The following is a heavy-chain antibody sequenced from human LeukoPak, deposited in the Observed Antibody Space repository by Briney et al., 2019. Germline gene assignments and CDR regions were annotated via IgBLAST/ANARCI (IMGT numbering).Heavy chain of an antibody. CDR1: GGTFSSYA. Sequence: GASVKVSCKASGGTFSSYAISWVRQAPGQGLEWMGGIIPIFGTANYAQKFQGRVTITTDESTSTAYMEPSSLRSEDTAVYYCARGPRGYYDSSGYYGFDYWGQGTLVTVSS. CDR2: IIPIFGTA. V-gene: IGHV1-69*05. CDR3: ARGPRGYYDSSGYYGFDY. D-gene: IGHD3-22*01. J-gene: IGHJ4*02.